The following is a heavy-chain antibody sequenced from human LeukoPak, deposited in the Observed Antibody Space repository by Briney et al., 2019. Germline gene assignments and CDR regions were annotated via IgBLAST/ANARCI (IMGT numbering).Heavy chain of an antibody. V-gene: IGHV4-59*01. J-gene: IGHJ4*02. CDR1: GGSISSYY. CDR2: IYYSGST. Sequence: TSETLSLTCTVSGGSISSYYWSWIRQPPGKGLEWNGYIYYSGSTNYNPSLKSRVTISVDTSKNQFSLKLSSVTAADTAVYYCARFGSGYHYYFDYWGQGTLVTVSS. CDR3: ARFGSGYHYYFDY. D-gene: IGHD3-22*01.